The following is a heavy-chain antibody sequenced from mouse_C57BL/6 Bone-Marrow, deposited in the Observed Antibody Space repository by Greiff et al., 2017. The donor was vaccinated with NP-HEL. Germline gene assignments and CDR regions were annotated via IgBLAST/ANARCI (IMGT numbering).Heavy chain of an antibody. Sequence: VQLQQSGPELVKPGASVKISCKASGYTFTDYSMNWVKPSPGQCLEWIGAIYPNNGGTSYIQQFKGKATLTADKSSSTAYMVLRSLTSEDSAVYYCEGGFYDYDRYFDVWGTGTTVTVSS. V-gene: IGHV1-26*01. D-gene: IGHD2-4*01. CDR3: EGGFYDYDRYFDV. CDR1: GYTFTDYS. CDR2: IYPNNGGT. J-gene: IGHJ1*03.